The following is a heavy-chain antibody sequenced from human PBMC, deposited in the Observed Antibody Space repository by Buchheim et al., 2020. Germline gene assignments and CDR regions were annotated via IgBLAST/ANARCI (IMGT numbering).Heavy chain of an antibody. Sequence: QVQLQESGPGLVKPSQTLSLTCTVSGGSISSGDYYWSWIRQPPGKGLEWIGYIYYSGSTYYNPSLKSRVTISVDTYKNQLSLKLSSVTAADTAVYYCARELQGHSGYDSVPTAGMDVWGQGTT. J-gene: IGHJ6*02. CDR1: GGSISSGDYY. D-gene: IGHD5-12*01. V-gene: IGHV4-30-4*01. CDR3: ARELQGHSGYDSVPTAGMDV. CDR2: IYYSGST.